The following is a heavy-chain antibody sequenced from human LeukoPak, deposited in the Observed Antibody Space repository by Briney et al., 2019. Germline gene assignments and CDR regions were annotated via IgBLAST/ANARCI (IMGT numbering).Heavy chain of an antibody. Sequence: PSETLSLTCTVSGGSGDSVSSSTYYWGWIRQPPGKGLEWIGHIYYTGSTYYNPSLKSRVTMSVDTSKNQFSLKVSSVTAADTAVYYCARLSKGRYFDYIFDYWGQGTLVTVSS. CDR1: GGSGDSVSSSTYY. V-gene: IGHV4-39*01. J-gene: IGHJ4*02. CDR3: ARLSKGRYFDYIFDY. CDR2: IYYTGST. D-gene: IGHD3-9*01.